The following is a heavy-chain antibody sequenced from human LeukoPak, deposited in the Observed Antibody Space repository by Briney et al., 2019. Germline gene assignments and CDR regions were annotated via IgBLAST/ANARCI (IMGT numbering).Heavy chain of an antibody. J-gene: IGHJ4*02. CDR2: INSSGNTI. CDR1: GFTFSVYE. CDR3: CGDDGGCVVSVYY. Sequence: GGSLRLSCAPSGFTFSVYEMNWVRQAPGEGLVWVSYINSSGNTIYYADSVKGRFTISRDNAKNTLYLQMHSQRAEATAVCYFCGDDGGCVVSVYYCGEETLVIASS. V-gene: IGHV3-48*03. D-gene: IGHD2-21*01.